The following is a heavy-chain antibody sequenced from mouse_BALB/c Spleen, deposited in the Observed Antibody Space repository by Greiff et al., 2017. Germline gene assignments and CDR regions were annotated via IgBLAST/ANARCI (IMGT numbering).Heavy chain of an antibody. V-gene: IGHV14-3*02. CDR3: ATLYYGSSYDWYFDV. CDR1: GFNIKDTY. CDR2: IDPANGNT. Sequence: VHVKQSGAELVKPGASVKLSCTASGFNIKDTYMHWVKQRPEQGLEWIGRIDPANGNTKYDPKFQGKATITADTSSNTAYLQLSSLTSEDTAVYYCATLYYGSSYDWYFDVWGAGTTVTVSS. J-gene: IGHJ1*01. D-gene: IGHD1-1*01.